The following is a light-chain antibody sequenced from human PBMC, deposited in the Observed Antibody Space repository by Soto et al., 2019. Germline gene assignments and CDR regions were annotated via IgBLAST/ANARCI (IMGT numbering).Light chain of an antibody. CDR1: QSVSSY. J-gene: IGKJ4*01. CDR2: DAS. Sequence: EIVLPQSPATLSLSPGEGATLSCRASQSVSSYLAWYQQKPGQAPRLLIDDASNRATGIPARFSGSGSGTDFTLTISSLEPEDFAVYDCQQRSYWLTFGGGTKVDI. CDR3: QQRSYWLT. V-gene: IGKV3-11*01.